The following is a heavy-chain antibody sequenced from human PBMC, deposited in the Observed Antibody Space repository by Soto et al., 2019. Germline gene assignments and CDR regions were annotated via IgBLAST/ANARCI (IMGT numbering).Heavy chain of an antibody. Sequence: KQSQTLSLTCAISGDSVSSNSAAWNWIRQSPSRGLEWLGRTYYRSKWYNDYAVSVKSRITINPETSKNQFSLQLNSVTPEDTAVYYCAREISEWLAKNYYYYGMDVWGQGTTVTVSS. D-gene: IGHD6-19*01. CDR3: AREISEWLAKNYYYYGMDV. CDR2: TYYRSKWYN. V-gene: IGHV6-1*01. CDR1: GDSVSSNSAA. J-gene: IGHJ6*02.